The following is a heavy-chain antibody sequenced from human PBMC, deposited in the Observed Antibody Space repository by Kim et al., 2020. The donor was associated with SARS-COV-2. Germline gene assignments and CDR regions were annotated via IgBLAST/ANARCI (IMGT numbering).Heavy chain of an antibody. CDR3: ARRGYSYDQHDY. CDR1: GGSISSSSYY. Sequence: SETLSLTCTVSGGSISSSSYYWGWIRQPPGKGLEWIGSIYYSGSTYYNPSLKSRVTISVDTSKNQFSLKLSSVTAADTAVYYCARRGYSYDQHDYWGQGTLVTVSS. J-gene: IGHJ4*02. CDR2: IYYSGST. D-gene: IGHD5-18*01. V-gene: IGHV4-39*01.